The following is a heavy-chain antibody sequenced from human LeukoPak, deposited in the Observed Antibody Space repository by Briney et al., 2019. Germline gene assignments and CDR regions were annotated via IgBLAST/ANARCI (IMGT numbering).Heavy chain of an antibody. Sequence: PSETLSLTCAVSGYSISSGYYWGWIRQPAGQGLEWIGRIYTSGSTNYNPSLKSRVTMSVDTSKNQFSLKLSSVTAADTAVYYCARVGLIAVAGTLGFDYWGQGTLVTVSS. CDR3: ARVGLIAVAGTLGFDY. D-gene: IGHD6-19*01. V-gene: IGHV4-4*07. CDR1: GYSISSGYY. J-gene: IGHJ4*02. CDR2: IYTSGST.